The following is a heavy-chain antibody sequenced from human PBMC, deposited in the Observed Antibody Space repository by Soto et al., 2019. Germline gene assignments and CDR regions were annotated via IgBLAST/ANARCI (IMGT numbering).Heavy chain of an antibody. Sequence: GGSLRLSCAASGFTFDDYAMHWVRQAPGKGLEWVSGITWNSGTAGYADSVKGRFTISRDNAKNSLFLQMDSLKSDDTAFYYCTKAALERATNQEFDYWGQGTMVTVSS. D-gene: IGHD5-12*01. CDR1: GFTFDDYA. V-gene: IGHV3-9*01. J-gene: IGHJ4*02. CDR3: TKAALERATNQEFDY. CDR2: ITWNSGTA.